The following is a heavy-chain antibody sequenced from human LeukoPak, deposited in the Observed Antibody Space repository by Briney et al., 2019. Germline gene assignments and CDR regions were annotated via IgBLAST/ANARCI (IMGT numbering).Heavy chain of an antibody. CDR1: GGSISSYY. V-gene: IGHV4-4*07. CDR3: ARDGPGVAAAGNSRFDY. J-gene: IGHJ4*02. CDR2: IYTSGST. Sequence: SETLSLTCTVSGGSISSYYWSWIRQPAGKGLEWIGRIYTSGSTNYNPSLKSRVTMSVDTSKNRFSLKLSSVTAADTAVYYCARDGPGVAAAGNSRFDYWGQGTLVTVSS. D-gene: IGHD6-13*01.